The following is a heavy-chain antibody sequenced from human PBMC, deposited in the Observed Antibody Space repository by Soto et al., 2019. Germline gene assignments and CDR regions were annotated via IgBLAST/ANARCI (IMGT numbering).Heavy chain of an antibody. J-gene: IGHJ6*02. CDR1: GYTFTSYG. CDR3: AGDLPLIAAAENYYYGMDV. Sequence: QVQLVQSGAEVKKPGASVKVSCKASGYTFTSYGISWVRQAPGQGLEWMGWISAYNGNTNYAQKLQGRVTMTTDTSTSTAYMELRSLRSDDTAVYYCAGDLPLIAAAENYYYGMDVWGQGTTVTVSS. D-gene: IGHD6-13*01. CDR2: ISAYNGNT. V-gene: IGHV1-18*01.